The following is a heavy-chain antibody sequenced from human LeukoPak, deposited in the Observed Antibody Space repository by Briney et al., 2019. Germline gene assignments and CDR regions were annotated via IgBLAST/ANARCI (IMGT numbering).Heavy chain of an antibody. V-gene: IGHV1-2*02. CDR3: APLDYSNYFDY. D-gene: IGHD4-11*01. CDR1: GYTFTGYY. Sequence: GASVKVSCRASGYTFTGYYMHWVRQAPGQGLEWMGWINPNSGGTNYAQKFQGRVIMTRDTSISTAYMELSRLRSDDTAVYYCAPLDYSNYFDYWGQGTLVTVSS. J-gene: IGHJ4*02. CDR2: INPNSGGT.